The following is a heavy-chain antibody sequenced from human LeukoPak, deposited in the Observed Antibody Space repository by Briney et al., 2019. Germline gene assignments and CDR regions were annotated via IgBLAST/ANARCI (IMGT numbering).Heavy chain of an antibody. CDR1: GYSITSGFSIRRGYS. Sequence: SETLSLNCTVPGYSITSGFSIRRGYSCGWIRQSPGKGLEWIGSIYHSGSTYHNPSLKSRVTISMDTSKNQFSLKLNSVTAADTAVYYCVREVDYYYYMDVWGKGTTVTVSS. J-gene: IGHJ6*03. V-gene: IGHV4-38-2*02. CDR2: IYHSGST. CDR3: VREVDYYYYMDV.